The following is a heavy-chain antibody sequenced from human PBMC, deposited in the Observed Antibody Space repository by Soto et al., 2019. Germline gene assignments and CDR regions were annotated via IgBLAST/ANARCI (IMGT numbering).Heavy chain of an antibody. D-gene: IGHD2-15*01. J-gene: IGHJ4*02. V-gene: IGHV4-34*01. CDR3: ARGRLYCSGGSCYSGGSYYFDY. CDR2: INHSGST. Sequence: SETLSLTCAVYGGSFSGYYWSWIRQPPGKGLEWIGEINHSGSTNYNPSLKSRVTISVDTSKNQFSLKLSSVTAADTAVYYCARGRLYCSGGSCYSGGSYYFDYWGQGTPVTVSS. CDR1: GGSFSGYY.